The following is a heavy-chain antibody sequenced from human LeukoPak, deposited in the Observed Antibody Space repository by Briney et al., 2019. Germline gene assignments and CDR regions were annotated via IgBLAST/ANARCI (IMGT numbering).Heavy chain of an antibody. CDR3: AKDLYDFRSGTDY. D-gene: IGHD3-3*01. CDR2: ISGSGGST. J-gene: IGHJ4*02. CDR1: GFTFSSYA. V-gene: IGHV3-23*01. Sequence: GGSLRLSCGASGFTFSSYAMSWVRQAPGKGLEWVSAISGSGGSTYYADSVKGRFTISRDNSKNTLYLQMNSLRAEDTAVYYCAKDLYDFRSGTDYWGQGTLVTVSS.